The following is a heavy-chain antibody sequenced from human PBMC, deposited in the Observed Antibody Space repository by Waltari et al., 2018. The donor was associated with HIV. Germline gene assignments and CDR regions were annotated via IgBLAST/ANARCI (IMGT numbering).Heavy chain of an antibody. CDR3: AKDLNVFYHGSGFDY. V-gene: IGHV3-30*18. D-gene: IGHD3-10*01. CDR1: GFDVSASG. CDR2: MSYDGKT. Sequence: QVQLVESGGGVVQSGGSLSLSCGVSGFDVSASGLHWVRQAPGKGLEWVAVMSYDGKTYYSDDVRGRFTMSRDTSRNTMFLQMDRLKVGDRGVYYCAKDLNVFYHGSGFDYWGPGSPVSVS. J-gene: IGHJ4*02.